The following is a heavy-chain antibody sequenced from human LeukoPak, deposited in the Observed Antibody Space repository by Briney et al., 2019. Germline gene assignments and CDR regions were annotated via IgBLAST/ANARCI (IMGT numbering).Heavy chain of an antibody. Sequence: QPGRSLRLSCTASGLTFGDYAVAWVRQAPGKGLEWVASFTGRRYGETTEYAASVRGRFTISIDDSKGIAYLQMNRLTIEDTATYFCHRWTTVTTFDNWGQGTLVIVSS. CDR3: HRWTTVTTFDN. CDR1: GLTFGDYA. CDR2: FTGRRYGETT. J-gene: IGHJ4*02. D-gene: IGHD4-17*01. V-gene: IGHV3-49*04.